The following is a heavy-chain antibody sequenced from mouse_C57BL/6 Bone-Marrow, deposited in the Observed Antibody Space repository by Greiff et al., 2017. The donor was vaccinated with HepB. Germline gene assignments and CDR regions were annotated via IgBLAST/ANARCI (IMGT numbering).Heavy chain of an antibody. CDR2: IHPNSGST. CDR1: GYTFTSYW. CDR3: ARPYGNYGPSFAY. J-gene: IGHJ3*01. V-gene: IGHV1-64*01. D-gene: IGHD2-1*01. Sequence: QVQLQQPGAELVKPGASVKLSCKASGYTFTSYWMHWVKQRPGQGLEWIGMIHPNSGSTNYNEKFKSKATLTVDKSSSTAYMQLSSLTSEDSAVYYCARPYGNYGPSFAYWGQGTLVTVSA.